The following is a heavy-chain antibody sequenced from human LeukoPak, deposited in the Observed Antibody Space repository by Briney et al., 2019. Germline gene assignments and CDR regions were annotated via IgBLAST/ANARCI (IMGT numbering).Heavy chain of an antibody. V-gene: IGHV1-2*02. CDR1: GYXFTGYY. D-gene: IGHD4-17*01. CDR2: INPNSGGT. CDR3: ARDEATVTPYYYYGMDV. Sequence: GASVKVSCKASGYXFTGYYIHWVRQAPGQGLEWMGCINPNSGGTNYAQTFQGRVTMTRDTSISTAYMELSRLRSDDTAVYYCARDEATVTPYYYYGMDVWGQGTTVTVSS. J-gene: IGHJ6*02.